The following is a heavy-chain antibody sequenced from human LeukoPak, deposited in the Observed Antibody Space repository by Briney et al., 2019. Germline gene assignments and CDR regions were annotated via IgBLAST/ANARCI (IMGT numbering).Heavy chain of an antibody. CDR2: INPNTGGT. J-gene: IGHJ4*02. CDR3: ARGLSGYYDSSGYYWSNDY. D-gene: IGHD3-22*01. CDR1: GYMFTSST. Sequence: ASVKVSCKTSGYMFTSSTITWLRQAPGQGLEWMGRINPNTGGTNYAQKFQGRVALTRDTPISTVYMELSGLRSDDTAVYYCARGLSGYYDSSGYYWSNDYWGQGTLVTVSS. V-gene: IGHV1-2*06.